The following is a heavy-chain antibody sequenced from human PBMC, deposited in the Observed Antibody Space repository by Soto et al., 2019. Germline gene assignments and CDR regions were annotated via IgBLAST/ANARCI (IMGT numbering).Heavy chain of an antibody. CDR3: ARGVTGTGLDY. V-gene: IGHV4-30-2*01. J-gene: IGHJ4*02. CDR1: GGSLSSGGYS. CDR2: IYHSGST. Sequence: SETLSLTCAVSGGSLSSGGYSWSWIRQPPGKGLEWIGYIYHSGSTYYNPSLKSRVTISVDRSKNQFSLKLSSVTAADTAVYYCARGVTGTGLDYWGQGTLVTVSS. D-gene: IGHD1-7*01.